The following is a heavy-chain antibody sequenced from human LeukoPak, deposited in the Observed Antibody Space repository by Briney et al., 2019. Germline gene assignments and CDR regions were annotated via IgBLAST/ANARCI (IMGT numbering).Heavy chain of an antibody. V-gene: IGHV1-69*05. Sequence: SVKVSCKASGGTFSSYAISWVRQAPGQGLEWMGRIIPIFGTANYAQKFQGRVTITTDESTSTAYMELSSLRSEDTAVYYCARDRDYSGGSCTYFDYWGQGTLVTVSS. CDR3: ARDRDYSGGSCTYFDY. CDR1: GGTFSSYA. CDR2: IIPIFGTA. D-gene: IGHD2-15*01. J-gene: IGHJ4*02.